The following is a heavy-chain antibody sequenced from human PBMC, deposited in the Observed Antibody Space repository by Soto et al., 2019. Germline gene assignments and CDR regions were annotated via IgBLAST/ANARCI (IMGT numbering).Heavy chain of an antibody. J-gene: IGHJ4*02. CDR3: ARIRMYSSSWYVDY. CDR1: GFTFSSYS. Sequence: PGGSLRLSCAASGFTFSSYSMNWVRQAPGKGLEWVSYISSSSSTIYYSTSLKTRLTISKDTSKNQVVLTMTNMDPVDTATYYCARIRMYSSSWYVDYWGQGTLVTVSS. CDR2: ISSSSSTI. D-gene: IGHD6-13*01. V-gene: IGHV3-48*04.